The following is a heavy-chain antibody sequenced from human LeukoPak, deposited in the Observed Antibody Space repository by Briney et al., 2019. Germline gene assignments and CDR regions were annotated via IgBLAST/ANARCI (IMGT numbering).Heavy chain of an antibody. CDR1: GFTFSSYG. Sequence: GGSLRLSCAASGFTFSSYGMHWVRQAPGKGLEWVAVISYDGSNKYYADSVKGRFTISRDNSKNTLYLQMNSLRAEDTAVYYCAKGNYNWNDEIDYWCQGTLVTVSS. D-gene: IGHD1-1*01. J-gene: IGHJ4*02. V-gene: IGHV3-30*18. CDR3: AKGNYNWNDEIDY. CDR2: ISYDGSNK.